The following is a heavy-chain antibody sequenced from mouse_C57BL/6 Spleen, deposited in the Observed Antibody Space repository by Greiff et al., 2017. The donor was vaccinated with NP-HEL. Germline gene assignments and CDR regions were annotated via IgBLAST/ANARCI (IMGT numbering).Heavy chain of an antibody. J-gene: IGHJ4*01. CDR1: GYSITSGYY. V-gene: IGHV3-6*01. CDR3: ARGPIYDGYYAMDY. CDR2: ISYDGSN. Sequence: EVQLVESGPGLVKPSQSLSLTCSVTGYSITSGYYWNWIRQFPGNKLEWMGYISYDGSNNYNPSLKNRISITRDTSKNQFFLKLNSVTTEDTATYYCARGPIYDGYYAMDYWGQGTSVTVSS. D-gene: IGHD2-3*01.